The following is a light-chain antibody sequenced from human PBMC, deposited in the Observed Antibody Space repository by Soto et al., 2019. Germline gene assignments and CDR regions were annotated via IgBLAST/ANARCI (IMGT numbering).Light chain of an antibody. CDR1: QGIRND. Sequence: DIQMTQSPSSLSASVGDRVTISCRAGQGIRNDLAWYQQKPGKAPKGLIYTASTLHSGVPSRFSGSGSVTDFTLTISSLQPEYFATYYCLQYNGYPRTFGQGTKVESK. CDR3: LQYNGYPRT. V-gene: IGKV1-17*01. J-gene: IGKJ1*01. CDR2: TAS.